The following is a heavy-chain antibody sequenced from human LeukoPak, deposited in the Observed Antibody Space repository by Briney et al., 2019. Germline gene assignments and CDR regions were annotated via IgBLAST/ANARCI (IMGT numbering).Heavy chain of an antibody. J-gene: IGHJ4*02. V-gene: IGHV4-30-4*08. CDR2: IYYSGST. Sequence: PSQTLSLTCTVSGGSISSGDYYWSWIRQPPGKGLEWIGYIYYSGSTYYNPSLKSRVTISVDTSKNQFFLKLSSVTAADTAVYYCARVVITFGGVIHPANFDYWGQGTLVTVPS. CDR1: GGSISSGDYY. CDR3: ARVVITFGGVIHPANFDY. D-gene: IGHD3-16*02.